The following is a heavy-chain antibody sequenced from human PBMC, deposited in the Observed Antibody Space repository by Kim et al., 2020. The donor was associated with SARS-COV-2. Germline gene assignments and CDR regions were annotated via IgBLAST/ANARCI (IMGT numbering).Heavy chain of an antibody. CDR3: ARDRGSRGVGCSGGSCASRGYYGMDV. J-gene: IGHJ6*02. Sequence: SETLSLTCTVSGGSISSGGYYWSWIRQHPGKGLEWIGYIYYSGSTYYNPSLKSRVTISVDTSKNQFSLKLSSVTAADTAVYYGARDRGSRGVGCSGGSCASRGYYGMDVWGQGTTVTVSS. CDR1: GGSISSGGYY. V-gene: IGHV4-31*03. CDR2: IYYSGST. D-gene: IGHD2-15*01.